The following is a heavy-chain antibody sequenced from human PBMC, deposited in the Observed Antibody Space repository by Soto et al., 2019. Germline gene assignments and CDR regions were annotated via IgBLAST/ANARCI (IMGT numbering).Heavy chain of an antibody. CDR3: APYYTSRPP. J-gene: IGHJ5*02. Sequence: VEAVKSSCKFCGCMFTREWIVCVRQMPGKGLEWMGRIDPTNSYTNYSPSFQGHVTISADKSINTVYLQWSSLKASDTAIYYCAPYYTSRPPRAHGTAVPVSS. V-gene: IGHV5-10-1*01. D-gene: IGHD1-26*01. CDR2: IDPTNSYT. CDR1: GCMFTREW.